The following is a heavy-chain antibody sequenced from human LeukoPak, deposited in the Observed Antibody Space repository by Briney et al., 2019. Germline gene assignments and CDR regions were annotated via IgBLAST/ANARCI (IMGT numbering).Heavy chain of an antibody. V-gene: IGHV6-1*01. J-gene: IGHJ5*02. CDR2: TYHRSKWYN. CDR1: GDSVSRTHAG. D-gene: IGHD3-9*01. Sequence: SQTISLTCAISGDSVSRTHAGWNWIRQSPSRGLQWLGRTYHRSKWYNDDALSVSSRISINADTSKNQVSLQLNSVSPEDTAVFFFKQKTAYEVLTGYTNWFDPWGQGTLVTVSS. CDR3: KQKTAYEVLTGYTNWFDP.